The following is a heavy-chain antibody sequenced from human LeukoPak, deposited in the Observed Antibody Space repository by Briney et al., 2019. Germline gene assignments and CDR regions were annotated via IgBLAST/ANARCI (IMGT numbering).Heavy chain of an antibody. CDR1: GGSIRSY. CDR2: IYGSGST. V-gene: IGHV4-4*07. Sequence: SETLSLTCNGSGGSIRSYWSWIRQPAGKGLEGVGRIYGSGSTDYNPSLKSRVTMSIDTSKNQFSLNLISVTAADTAVYYCARDSGTTGEVKFDPWGQGTLVTVSS. CDR3: ARDSGTTGEVKFDP. J-gene: IGHJ5*02. D-gene: IGHD3-10*01.